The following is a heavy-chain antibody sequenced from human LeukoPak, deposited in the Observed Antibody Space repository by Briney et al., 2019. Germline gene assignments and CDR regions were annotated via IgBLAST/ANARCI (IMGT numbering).Heavy chain of an antibody. CDR1: GGSISSSTYY. J-gene: IGHJ5*02. V-gene: IGHV4-39*01. D-gene: IGHD6-19*01. Sequence: SETLSLTCTVLGGSISSSTYYWGWIRQPPGKGLEWIGSIYYSGSTYYNPSLKSRVTISVDTSKNQFSLKLSSVTAADTAVYHCARRDYSSGWYWFDPWGQGTLVTVSS. CDR3: ARRDYSSGWYWFDP. CDR2: IYYSGST.